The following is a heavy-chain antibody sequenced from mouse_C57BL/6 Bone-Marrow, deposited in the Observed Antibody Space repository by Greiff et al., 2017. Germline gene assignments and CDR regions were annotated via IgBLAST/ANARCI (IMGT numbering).Heavy chain of an antibody. Sequence: VKLMESGPGLVKPSQSLFLTCSITGFPITSGYYWIWIRQSPGNPLEWMGYITHSGETFYNPSLQSPISITRETSKNQFFLQLNSVTTEDTAMYYCAGVLRRGYAMDYWGQGTSVTVSS. CDR2: ITHSGET. V-gene: IGHV12-3*01. CDR3: AGVLRRGYAMDY. D-gene: IGHD2-12*01. CDR1: GFPITSGYY. J-gene: IGHJ4*01.